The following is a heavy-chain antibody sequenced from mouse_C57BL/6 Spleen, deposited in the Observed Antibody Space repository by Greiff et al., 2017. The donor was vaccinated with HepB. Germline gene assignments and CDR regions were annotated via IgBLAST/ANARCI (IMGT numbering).Heavy chain of an antibody. CDR2: ISDGGSYT. Sequence: EVQGVESGGGLVKPGGSLKLSCAASGFTFSSYAMSWVRQTPEKRLEWVATISDGGSYTYYPDNVKGRFTISRDNAKNNLYLQMSHLKSEDTAMYYCARRIHYYGSSYCYAMDYWGQGTSVTVSS. CDR3: ARRIHYYGSSYCYAMDY. CDR1: GFTFSSYA. V-gene: IGHV5-4*01. D-gene: IGHD1-1*01. J-gene: IGHJ4*01.